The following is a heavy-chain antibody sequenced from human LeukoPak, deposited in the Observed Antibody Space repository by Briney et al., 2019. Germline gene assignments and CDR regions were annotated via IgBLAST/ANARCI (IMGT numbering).Heavy chain of an antibody. CDR3: ARDERYDSSGYPFDY. V-gene: IGHV1-2*02. CDR1: GYTFTGYY. Sequence: ASVKVSCKASGYTFTGYYMHWVRQAPGQGLEWMGWINPNSGDTNYAQKFQGRVTMTRDTSISTAYMELSRLRSDDTAVYYCARDERYDSSGYPFDYWGQGTLVSVSS. D-gene: IGHD3-22*01. J-gene: IGHJ4*02. CDR2: INPNSGDT.